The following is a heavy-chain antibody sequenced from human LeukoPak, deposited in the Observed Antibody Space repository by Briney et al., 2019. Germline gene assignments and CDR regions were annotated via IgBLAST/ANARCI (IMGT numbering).Heavy chain of an antibody. CDR1: GYSISSGYY. CDR2: IYHSGNT. V-gene: IGHV4-38-2*02. D-gene: IGHD1-7*01. CDR3: ARDRGGYNWNYVAAFDI. Sequence: SETLSLTCTVSGYSISSGYYWGWIRQPPGKGLEYIGSIYHSGNTYYNPSLKSRVTISADTSKYQFSLKLSSMTAADTAVYYCARDRGGYNWNYVAAFDIWGQGTMVTVSS. J-gene: IGHJ3*02.